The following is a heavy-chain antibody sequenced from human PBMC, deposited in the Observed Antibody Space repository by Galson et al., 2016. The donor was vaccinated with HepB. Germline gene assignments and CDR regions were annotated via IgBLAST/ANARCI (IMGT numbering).Heavy chain of an antibody. CDR2: ISSSSNSM. V-gene: IGHV3-48*02. J-gene: IGHJ4*02. Sequence: SLRLSCAASGFIFNSYSMNWVRQAPGKGLEWISYISSSSNSMYYADSVKGRFTISRDNAKNSLYLQMNSLRDEDTAVYYCVKGAGTIDYWGQGTLVTASS. D-gene: IGHD6-19*01. CDR1: GFIFNSYS. CDR3: VKGAGTIDY.